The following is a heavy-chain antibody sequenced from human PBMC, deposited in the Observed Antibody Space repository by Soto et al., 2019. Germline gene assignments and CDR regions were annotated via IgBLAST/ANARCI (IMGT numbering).Heavy chain of an antibody. CDR2: IKQDGSEK. D-gene: IGHD6-19*01. J-gene: IGHJ4*02. CDR1: GFTFSSYW. Sequence: GGSLRLSCAASGFTFSSYWMSWVRQAPGKGLEWVANIKQDGSEKYYVDSVKGRFTISRDNAKNSLYLQMNSLRAEDTAVYYCARASSGWYPGGGDYWGQGTLATVSS. V-gene: IGHV3-7*01. CDR3: ARASSGWYPGGGDY.